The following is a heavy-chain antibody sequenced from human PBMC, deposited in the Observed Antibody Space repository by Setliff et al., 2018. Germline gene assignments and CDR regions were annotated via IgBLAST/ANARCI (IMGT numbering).Heavy chain of an antibody. Sequence: SETLSLTCAVYGGSFSGYYWSWIRQPPGKGLEWIGYIYYSGSTNYNPSLKSRVTISVDKSRNQFSLKLSSVTAADTAIYYCAKGGGHYHAANWGQGTLVTVSS. CDR1: GGSFSGYY. CDR3: AKGGGHYHAAN. V-gene: IGHV4-59*12. D-gene: IGHD2-15*01. J-gene: IGHJ4*02. CDR2: IYYSGST.